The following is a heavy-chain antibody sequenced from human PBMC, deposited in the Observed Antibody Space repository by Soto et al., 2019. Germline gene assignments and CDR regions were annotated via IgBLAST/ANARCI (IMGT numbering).Heavy chain of an antibody. Sequence: QVQLQESGPGLVKPSQTLSLTCTVSGGSISSGGYYWSWIRQHPGKGLEWIGYIYYSGSTYYNPSLKSRVTISVDTSKNQFSLKLSSVTAADTAVYYCARVGGDLKRGYSYGYRGWFDPWGQGTLVTVSS. D-gene: IGHD5-18*01. CDR3: ARVGGDLKRGYSYGYRGWFDP. CDR1: GGSISSGGYY. J-gene: IGHJ5*02. V-gene: IGHV4-31*03. CDR2: IYYSGST.